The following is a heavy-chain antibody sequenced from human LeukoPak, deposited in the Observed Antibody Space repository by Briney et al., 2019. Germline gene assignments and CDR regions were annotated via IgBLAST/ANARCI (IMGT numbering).Heavy chain of an antibody. CDR2: IYSGGSP. Sequence: PPGGSLRLSCAPSGFTVSSNYMSSVRQAPGKGLEWVSVIYSGGSPYYADSVKGRFTISRDNSKNTLYLQTNSLRAEETAVYYCARAFGTGFYYDTSGQIGVYWGQGTLVTVSS. CDR3: ARAFGTGFYYDTSGQIGVY. V-gene: IGHV3-53*01. J-gene: IGHJ4*02. D-gene: IGHD3-22*01. CDR1: GFTVSSNY.